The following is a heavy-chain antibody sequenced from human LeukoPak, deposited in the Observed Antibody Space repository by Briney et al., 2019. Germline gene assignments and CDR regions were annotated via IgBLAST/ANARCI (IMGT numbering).Heavy chain of an antibody. CDR2: INPNSGGT. J-gene: IGHJ5*02. D-gene: IGHD6-6*01. Sequence: ASVKVSCKASGYTFTGYYMHWVRQAPGQGLEWMGWINPNSGGTNYAQKFQGRVTMTRDTSISTAYMELSRLRSDDTAVYYCASLPYSSSSGSWFDPGGQGTLVTVSS. V-gene: IGHV1-2*02. CDR3: ASLPYSSSSGSWFDP. CDR1: GYTFTGYY.